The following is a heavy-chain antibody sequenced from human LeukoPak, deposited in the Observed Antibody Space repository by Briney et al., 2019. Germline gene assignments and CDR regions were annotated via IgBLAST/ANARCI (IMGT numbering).Heavy chain of an antibody. J-gene: IGHJ3*02. CDR2: INPNSGGT. Sequence: ASVKVSCKASVYTFTGYYIHWVRQAPGQGLEWMGWINPNSGGTNYAQRFQGRVTMTRDTSISTAYLELSRLRSDDTAVYYCARFYGYNPPGAFDIWGQGTMVTVSS. CDR3: ARFYGYNPPGAFDI. V-gene: IGHV1-2*02. D-gene: IGHD5-24*01. CDR1: VYTFTGYY.